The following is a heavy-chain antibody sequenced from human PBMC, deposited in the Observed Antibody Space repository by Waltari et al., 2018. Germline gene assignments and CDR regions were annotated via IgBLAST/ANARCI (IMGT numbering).Heavy chain of an antibody. J-gene: IGHJ3*02. CDR3: AKVYYYDSSGYPAHDAFDI. CDR2: ISYDGSNK. V-gene: IGHV3-30*18. CDR1: GFTFSSYG. Sequence: QVQLVESGGGVVQPGRSLRLSCAASGFTFSSYGMHWVRQAPGKGLEWVAVISYDGSNKYYADSGKGRFTISRDNSKNTLYLQMNSLRAEDTAVYYCAKVYYYDSSGYPAHDAFDIWGQGTMVTVSS. D-gene: IGHD3-22*01.